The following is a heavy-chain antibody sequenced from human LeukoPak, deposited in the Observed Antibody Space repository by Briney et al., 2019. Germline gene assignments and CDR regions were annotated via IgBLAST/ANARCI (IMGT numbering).Heavy chain of an antibody. CDR2: ISGSGGST. Sequence: PGGSLRLSCAASGSTFSSYAMSWVRQAPGKGLEWVSAISGSGGSTYYADSVKGRFTISRDNSKNALYLQMNSLRAEDTAVYYCAKNKLMVRGVTPYYYYGMDVWGQGTTVTVSS. J-gene: IGHJ6*02. V-gene: IGHV3-23*01. CDR3: AKNKLMVRGVTPYYYYGMDV. CDR1: GSTFSSYA. D-gene: IGHD3-10*01.